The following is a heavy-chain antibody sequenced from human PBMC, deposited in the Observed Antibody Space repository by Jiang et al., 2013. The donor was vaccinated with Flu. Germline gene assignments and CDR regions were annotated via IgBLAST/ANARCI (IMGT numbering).Heavy chain of an antibody. CDR2: IYYSGST. V-gene: IGHV4-39*01. J-gene: IGHJ4*02. CDR1: GGSISSSSYY. D-gene: IGHD3-22*01. CDR3: AQTEYYDSSGYYEVAMDY. Sequence: LLKPSETLSLTCAIYGGSISSSSYYWGWIRQPPGKGLEWIGSIYYSGSTYYNPSLKSRVTISVDTSKNQFSLKLSSVTAADTAVYYCAQTEYYDSSGYYEVAMDYWGQGTLVTVSS.